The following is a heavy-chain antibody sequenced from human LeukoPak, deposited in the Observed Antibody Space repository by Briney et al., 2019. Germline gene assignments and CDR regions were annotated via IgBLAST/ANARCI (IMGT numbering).Heavy chain of an antibody. CDR3: AREDTGYSSSWYPIGYYYYGMDV. CDR1: GFTFSSCA. V-gene: IGHV3-30-3*01. J-gene: IGHJ6*02. CDR2: ISYDGSNK. Sequence: GGSLRLSCAASGFTFSSCAMHWVRQAPGKGLEWVAVISYDGSNKYYADPVKGRFTISRDNSKNTLYLQMNSLRAEDTAVYYCAREDTGYSSSWYPIGYYYYGMDVWGQGTTVTVSS. D-gene: IGHD6-13*01.